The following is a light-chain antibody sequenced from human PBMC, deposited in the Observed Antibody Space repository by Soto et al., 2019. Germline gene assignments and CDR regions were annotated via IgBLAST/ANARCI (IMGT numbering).Light chain of an antibody. Sequence: QSALTQPASVSGSPGQSITISCTGTSSDVGGYNYVSWYQQHPGKAPKFMIYDVSNRPSGVSDRFSGSKSGNTASLTISGLQAEDEADYYCSSSTTGSTPVVFGGWTQLTVL. CDR1: SSDVGGYNY. J-gene: IGLJ2*01. CDR2: DVS. V-gene: IGLV2-14*01. CDR3: SSSTTGSTPVV.